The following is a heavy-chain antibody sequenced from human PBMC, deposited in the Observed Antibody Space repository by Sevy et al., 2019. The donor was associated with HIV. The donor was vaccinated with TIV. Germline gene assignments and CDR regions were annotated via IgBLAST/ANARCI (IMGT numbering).Heavy chain of an antibody. CDR2: IKSKSDGGTT. V-gene: IGHV3-15*01. D-gene: IGHD3-16*01. J-gene: IGHJ1*01. CDR1: GFTFNNVW. Sequence: GGSLRLSCAASGFTFNNVWMSWVRQAPGKGLEWVAHIKSKSDGGTTDYAAPVRGRFTISRDDSKNTRYLQMNSLKTGDTAVYYCTTGGSLFQHWGQDTLVTVSS. CDR3: TTGGSLFQH.